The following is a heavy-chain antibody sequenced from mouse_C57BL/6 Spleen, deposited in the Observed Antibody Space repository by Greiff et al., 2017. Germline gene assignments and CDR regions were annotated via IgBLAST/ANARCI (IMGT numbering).Heavy chain of an antibody. D-gene: IGHD3-3*01. J-gene: IGHJ3*01. V-gene: IGHV1-15*01. CDR1: GYTLTDYE. CDR2: IDPETGGT. Sequence: VQLQESGAELVRPGASVTLSCKASGYTLTDYEMHWVKQTPVHGLEWIGAIDPETGGTAYNQKFKGKAILTADKSSSTAYMELRSLTSEDSAVYYCTRGRGFAYWGQGTLVTVSA. CDR3: TRGRGFAY.